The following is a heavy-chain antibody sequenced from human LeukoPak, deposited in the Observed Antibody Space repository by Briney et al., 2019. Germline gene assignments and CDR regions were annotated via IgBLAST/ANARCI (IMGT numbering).Heavy chain of an antibody. J-gene: IGHJ6*02. V-gene: IGHV1-2*06. CDR2: INPNSGGT. CDR3: ARGSNYDLWSGYGLYYYYYGMDV. Sequence: GAAVKVSCKASGYTFTSYGISWVRQAPGQGLEWMGRINPNSGGTNYAQKFQGRVTMTRDTSISTAYMELSRLRSDDTAVYYCARGSNYDLWSGYGLYYYYYGMDVWGQGTTVTVSS. CDR1: GYTFTSYG. D-gene: IGHD3-3*01.